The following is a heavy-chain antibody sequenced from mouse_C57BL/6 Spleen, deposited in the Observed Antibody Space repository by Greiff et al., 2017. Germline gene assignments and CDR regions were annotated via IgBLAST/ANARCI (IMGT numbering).Heavy chain of an antibody. CDR2: INPNNGGT. D-gene: IGHD2-5*01. CDR3: ARWDSDALYSKDD. Sequence: EVQLQQSGPELVKPGASVKIPCKASGYTFTDYNMDWVKQSHGKSLEWIGDINPNNGGTIYNQKFKGKATLTVDKSASTAYMELRSLTSEDTAVXYAARWDSDALYSKDDWGQGTPVTVSA. V-gene: IGHV1-18*01. J-gene: IGHJ4*01. CDR1: GYTFTDYN.